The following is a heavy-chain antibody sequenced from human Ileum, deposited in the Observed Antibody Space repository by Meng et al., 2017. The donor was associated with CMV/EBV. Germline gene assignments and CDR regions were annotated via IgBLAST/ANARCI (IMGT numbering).Heavy chain of an antibody. Sequence: QVQRPESGPGLLKPSETLSLTCAVSDDSMSRNCWSWIRQPPGKGLEWIGYMCYDGMTNYNPSLKSRITISGDTSKNQFSLQVTSVTAADTAMYYCALRGLAAGTFQQWGQGTLVTVSS. CDR1: DDSMSRNC. V-gene: IGHV4-59*01. CDR2: MCYDGMT. CDR3: ALRGLAAGTFQQ. D-gene: IGHD6-13*01. J-gene: IGHJ1*01.